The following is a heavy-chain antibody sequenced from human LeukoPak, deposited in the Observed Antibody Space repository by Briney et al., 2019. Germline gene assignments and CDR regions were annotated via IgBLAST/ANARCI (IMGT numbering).Heavy chain of an antibody. CDR3: ARERIDSFDS. Sequence: SQTLSLTCAISGDTVSSTSGAWNWIRQSPSRGLEWLGRTYYRPKWFNDYAVSVKSRLTFSPDTSKNQVSLQLNSVIPEDTAVYYCARERIDSFDSWGQGTLVTVSS. D-gene: IGHD3-16*02. CDR1: GDTVSSTSGA. CDR2: TYYRPKWFN. V-gene: IGHV6-1*01. J-gene: IGHJ5*01.